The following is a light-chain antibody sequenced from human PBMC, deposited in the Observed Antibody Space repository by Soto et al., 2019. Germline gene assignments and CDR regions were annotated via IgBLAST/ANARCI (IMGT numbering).Light chain of an antibody. J-gene: IGLJ2*01. CDR2: DVS. CDR1: SSDVGGYNY. CDR3: SSYTSSSTLVV. Sequence: QSALTQPASVSGSPGQSITISCTGTSSDVGGYNYVSWYQQHPGKAPKPMIYDVSNRPSGVSNRFSGSKSSNTASLTISGLQTEDEADYFCSSYTSSSTLVVFGGGTKVTVL. V-gene: IGLV2-14*01.